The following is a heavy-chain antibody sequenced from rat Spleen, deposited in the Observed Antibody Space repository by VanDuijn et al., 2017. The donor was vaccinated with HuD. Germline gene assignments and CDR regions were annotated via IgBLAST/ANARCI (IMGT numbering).Heavy chain of an antibody. Sequence: QVQLKESGPGLVQPSQTLSLTCTVSGFSLSSYGVHWVRQPPGKGLEWMGVIWGNGKTNHNSGLKSRLSISRDTSKSQVFLKMNSLQTEDTAMYFCARGGMFAYWGQGTLVTVSS. J-gene: IGHJ3*01. V-gene: IGHV2-13*01. CDR3: ARGGMFAY. CDR2: IWGNGKT. D-gene: IGHD1-11*01. CDR1: GFSLSSYG.